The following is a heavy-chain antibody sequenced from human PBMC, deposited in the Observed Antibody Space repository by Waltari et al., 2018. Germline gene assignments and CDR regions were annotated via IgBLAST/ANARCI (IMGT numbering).Heavy chain of an antibody. J-gene: IGHJ3*02. CDR2: VSHSGST. CDR1: GGPLRRGYY. CDR3: ASDLGGTAVATDAFDI. V-gene: IGHV4-38-2*01. D-gene: IGHD6-19*01. Sequence: VQLQQSGPGKVKPSETLSLTCAVCGGPLRRGYYWGWIRQPLGNGLEWIGSVSHSGSTYYNPSLKSRVTISIHMSKHQFSLELRSVTAADTAVYFCASDLGGTAVATDAFDIWGQGTMVIVSS.